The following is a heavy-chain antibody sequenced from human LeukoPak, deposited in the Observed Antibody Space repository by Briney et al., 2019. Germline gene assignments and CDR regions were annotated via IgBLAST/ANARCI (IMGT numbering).Heavy chain of an antibody. CDR3: AREPSPLRFLDP. V-gene: IGHV3-48*01. CDR2: ISSSSSTI. CDR1: GFTFSSYS. J-gene: IGHJ5*02. Sequence: GGSLRLSCAASGFTFSSYSMNWVRQAPGKGLEWVSYISSSSSTIYYVDSVKGRFTISRDNSKNTLYLQMNSLRAEDTALYYCAREPSPLRFLDPWGQGTLVTVSS. D-gene: IGHD3-3*01.